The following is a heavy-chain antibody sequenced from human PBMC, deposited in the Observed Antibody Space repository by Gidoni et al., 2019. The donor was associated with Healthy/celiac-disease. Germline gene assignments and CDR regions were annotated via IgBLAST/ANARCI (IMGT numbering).Heavy chain of an antibody. Sequence: QAQLVQSGAEVKKPGASVQVSCKASGYIFTSSYMTWVREAPGQGLEWMGIINTSGGSTSYEQKFQGRVTMTRDTSTSTVYMELSSLRSEDTAVYYCAREGAHFDYWGQGTLVTVSS. CDR2: INTSGGST. CDR3: AREGAHFDY. V-gene: IGHV1-46*01. CDR1: GYIFTSSY. J-gene: IGHJ4*02.